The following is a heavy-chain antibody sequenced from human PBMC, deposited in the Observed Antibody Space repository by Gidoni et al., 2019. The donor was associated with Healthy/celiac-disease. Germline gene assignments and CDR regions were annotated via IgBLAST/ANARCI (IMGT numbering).Heavy chain of an antibody. CDR1: VYTFTDYY. CDR3: ARLIVGASYYFDY. Sequence: QVHLVQSGADVKKLGASVQGSCKASVYTFTDYYMHWLRQAPGQGLEWMGWITPNSGGTNYAQKFQGRVTMTRDTSISTAYMELSRLRSDDTAVYYCARLIVGASYYFDYWGQGTLVTVSS. CDR2: ITPNSGGT. J-gene: IGHJ4*02. D-gene: IGHD1-26*01. V-gene: IGHV1-2*02.